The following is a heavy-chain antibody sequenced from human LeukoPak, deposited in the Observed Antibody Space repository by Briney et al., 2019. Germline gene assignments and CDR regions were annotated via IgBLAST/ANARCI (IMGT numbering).Heavy chain of an antibody. CDR3: AKEGDFYDILTDY. CDR2: ISGSGGST. V-gene: IGHV3-23*01. D-gene: IGHD3-9*01. J-gene: IGHJ4*02. CDR1: GFTFSNYW. Sequence: GGSLRLSCAASGFTFSNYWIHWVRQAPGKGLEWVSGISGSGGSTYYADSVKGQFTISRDNSKNTLYLQMNSLRAEDTAVYYCAKEGDFYDILTDYWGQGTLVTVSS.